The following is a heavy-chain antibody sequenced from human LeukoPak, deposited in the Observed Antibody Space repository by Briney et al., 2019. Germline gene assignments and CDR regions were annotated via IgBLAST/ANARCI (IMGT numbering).Heavy chain of an antibody. CDR1: GGSISSGGYY. V-gene: IGHV4-30-2*01. J-gene: IGHJ6*02. D-gene: IGHD6-19*01. CDR3: ARDIAVAGIDLGIYYYYGMDV. CDR2: IYHSGST. Sequence: PSQTLSLTCTVSGGSISSGGYYWSWIRQPPGKGLERIGYIYHSGSTYYNPSLKSRVTISVDTSKNQFSLKLSSVTAADTAVYYCARDIAVAGIDLGIYYYYGMDVWGQGTTVTVSS.